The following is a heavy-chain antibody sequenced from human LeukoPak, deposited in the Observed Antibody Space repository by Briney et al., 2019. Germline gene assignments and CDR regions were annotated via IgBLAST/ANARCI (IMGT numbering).Heavy chain of an antibody. CDR3: ARLLGYYFDY. CDR2: IYHSGST. D-gene: IGHD1-26*01. J-gene: IGHJ4*02. CDR1: GYSISRGYY. Sequence: SETLSLTCAVSGYSISRGYYWGWIRQPPGNGLEWIGRIYHSGSTYYNPSLKRRVTISVDTSKNQFSLKLSSVTAADTAVYYCARLLGYYFDYWGQGTLVTVSS. V-gene: IGHV4-38-2*01.